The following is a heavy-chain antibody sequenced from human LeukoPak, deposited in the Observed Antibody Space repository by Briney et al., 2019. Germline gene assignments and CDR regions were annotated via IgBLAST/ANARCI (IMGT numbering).Heavy chain of an antibody. Sequence: SETLSLTCTVSGGSISSSSYYWGWIRQPPGKGLEWIGSIYYSGSTYYNPSLKSRVTISVDTSKNQFSLKLSSVTAADTAVYYCARALFVVVPAAFDYWGQGTLVTVSS. V-gene: IGHV4-39*07. J-gene: IGHJ4*02. CDR2: IYYSGST. CDR3: ARALFVVVPAAFDY. CDR1: GGSISSSSYY. D-gene: IGHD2-2*01.